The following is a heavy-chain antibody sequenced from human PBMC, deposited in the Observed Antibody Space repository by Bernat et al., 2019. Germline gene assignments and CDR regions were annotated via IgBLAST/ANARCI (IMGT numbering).Heavy chain of an antibody. V-gene: IGHV1-69*01. CDR1: GGTFSSYA. J-gene: IGHJ6*02. D-gene: IGHD6-13*01. CDR2: IIPIFGTA. Sequence: QVQLVQSGAEVKKPGSSVKVSCKASGGTFSSYAISWVRQAPGQGLEWMGGIIPIFGTANYAQKFQGRGTINGDESKGTAYMELSSLRSEDTAVYYCARVRAAAGPYYYYGMDVWGQGTTVTVSS. CDR3: ARVRAAAGPYYYYGMDV.